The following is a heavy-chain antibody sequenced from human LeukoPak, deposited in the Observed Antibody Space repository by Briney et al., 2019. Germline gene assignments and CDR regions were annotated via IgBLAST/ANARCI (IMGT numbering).Heavy chain of an antibody. CDR1: GFTFSSYW. CDR3: ARARYYYDSSGLWGRFDP. CDR2: INSDGSST. J-gene: IGHJ5*02. Sequence: GGSLRLSCAASGFTFSSYWMHWVRQAPGKGLVWVSRINSDGSSTSYADSVKGRFTISRDNAKNTLYLQMNSLRAEDTAVYYCARARYYYDSSGLWGRFDPWGQGTLVTVSS. V-gene: IGHV3-74*01. D-gene: IGHD3-22*01.